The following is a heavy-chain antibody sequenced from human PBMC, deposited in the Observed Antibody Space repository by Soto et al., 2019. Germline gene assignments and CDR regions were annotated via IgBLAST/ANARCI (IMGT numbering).Heavy chain of an antibody. D-gene: IGHD6-19*01. CDR2: IWYDGSYK. CDR3: ARDRYSSGWYDLAY. CDR1: GFTFSSYG. J-gene: IGHJ4*02. Sequence: QVQLVDSGGGVVQPGRSLRLSCAASGFTFSSYGMHWVRQAPGKGLEWVAVIWYDGSYKYYADSVKGRFTISRDNSKNTLYLQMNSLRAEDTAVYYCARDRYSSGWYDLAYWGQGTLVTVSS. V-gene: IGHV3-33*01.